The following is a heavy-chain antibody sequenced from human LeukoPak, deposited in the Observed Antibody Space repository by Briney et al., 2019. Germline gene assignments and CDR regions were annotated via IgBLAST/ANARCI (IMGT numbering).Heavy chain of an antibody. CDR1: GGTFSSYA. V-gene: IGHV1-69*01. CDR2: IIPIFGTA. D-gene: IGHD2-2*01. CDR3: ARHCSSTSCSLDY. J-gene: IGHJ4*02. Sequence: ASVKVSCKASGGTFSSYAISGVRQAPGQGLEWMGGIIPIFGTANYAQKFQGRVTITADESTSTAYMELSSLRSEDTAVYYCARHCSSTSCSLDYWGQGTLVTVSS.